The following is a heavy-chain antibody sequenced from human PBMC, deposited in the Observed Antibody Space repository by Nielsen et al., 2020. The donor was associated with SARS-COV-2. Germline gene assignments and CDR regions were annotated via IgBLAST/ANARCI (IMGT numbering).Heavy chain of an antibody. CDR1: GYRFTRYA. V-gene: IGHV7-4-1*02. CDR2: INTSTGKP. CDR3: ARDSFGSGGTASYGMDV. D-gene: IGHD3-10*01. J-gene: IGHJ6*02. Sequence: ASVKVSCKASGYRFTRYALNWVRQAPGEGPEWMGWINTSTGKPTYAQAFTGRFVFSLDTSVSTAYLQISSLKAEDSAVYYCARDSFGSGGTASYGMDVWGQGTTVTVSS.